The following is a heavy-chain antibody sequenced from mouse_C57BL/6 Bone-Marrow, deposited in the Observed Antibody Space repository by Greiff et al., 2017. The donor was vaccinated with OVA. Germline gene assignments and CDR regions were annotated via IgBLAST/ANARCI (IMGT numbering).Heavy chain of an antibody. CDR1: GFTFSDFY. J-gene: IGHJ3*01. CDR2: SRNKANDYTT. Sequence: EVKLVESGGGLVQSGRSLRLSCATSGFTFSDFYMEWVRQAPGKGLEWIAASRNKANDYTTENSASVKGRFIVSRDTSQSILYLQMNALRAEDTAIYYCARDAEDYGFAYWGQGTLVTVSA. D-gene: IGHD1-2*01. CDR3: ARDAEDYGFAY. V-gene: IGHV7-1*01.